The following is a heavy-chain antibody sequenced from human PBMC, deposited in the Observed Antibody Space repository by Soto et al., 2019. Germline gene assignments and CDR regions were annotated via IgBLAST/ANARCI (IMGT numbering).Heavy chain of an antibody. CDR3: ASFFVQWLDYYYYVMDF. D-gene: IGHD6-19*01. CDR2: ISYDGSNK. CDR1: GFTFSSYA. Sequence: PGGSLRLSCAASGFTFSSYAMHWVRQAPGKGLEWVAVISYDGSNKYYADSVKGRFTISRDNSKNTLYLQMNSLRAEDTAVYYCASFFVQWLDYYYYVMDFWGHRTTVTVSS. V-gene: IGHV3-30-3*01. J-gene: IGHJ6*02.